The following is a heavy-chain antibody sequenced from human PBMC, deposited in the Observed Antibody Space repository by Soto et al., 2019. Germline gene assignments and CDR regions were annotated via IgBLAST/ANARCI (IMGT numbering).Heavy chain of an antibody. V-gene: IGHV1-69*06. CDR2: IITMFGTA. CDR1: GAAFSSDT. J-gene: IGHJ4*02. Sequence: SVNGSATTSGAAFSSDTIRWLRQAPGQGLEWMGGIITMFGTANYAQKFQGRVTITADKSTSKVYMELSSLRSEDTAVFYCARGYGGGEYWGKGTLVPVSS. D-gene: IGHD4-17*01. CDR3: ARGYGGGEY.